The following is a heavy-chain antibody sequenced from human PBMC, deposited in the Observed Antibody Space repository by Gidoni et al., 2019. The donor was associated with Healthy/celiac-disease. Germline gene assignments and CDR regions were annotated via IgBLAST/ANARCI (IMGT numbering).Heavy chain of an antibody. CDR1: GGSISSSSYY. J-gene: IGHJ6*02. Sequence: QLQLQESGPGLVKPSETLSLTCTVSGGSISSSSYYWGWIRQPPGKGLEWIGSIYYSGSTYYNPSLKSRVTISVDTSKNQFSLKLSSVTAADTAVYYCARGSSGYYPAALYYGMDVWGQGTTVTVSS. CDR3: ARGSSGYYPAALYYGMDV. D-gene: IGHD3-22*01. V-gene: IGHV4-39*01. CDR2: IYYSGST.